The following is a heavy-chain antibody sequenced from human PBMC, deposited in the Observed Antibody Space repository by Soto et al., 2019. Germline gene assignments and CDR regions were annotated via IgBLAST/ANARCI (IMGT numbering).Heavy chain of an antibody. J-gene: IGHJ4*02. Sequence: GGSLRLSCAAAGFTFTNYGMHWVRQAPGKGLEWVAVIWYDGSNRFYADSVKGRFTISKDNSQNMLYLQMHSLRPEDTAVYYCTRDPYGGSRYYFDSWGQGTLVTVSS. CDR1: GFTFTNYG. V-gene: IGHV3-33*01. CDR2: IWYDGSNR. CDR3: TRDPYGGSRYYFDS. D-gene: IGHD1-26*01.